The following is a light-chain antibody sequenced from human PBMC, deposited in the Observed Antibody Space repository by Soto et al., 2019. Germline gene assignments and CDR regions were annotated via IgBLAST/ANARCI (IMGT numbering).Light chain of an antibody. CDR1: QSVFSS. CDR3: QQYNNWLRT. J-gene: IGKJ2*01. V-gene: IGKV3-15*01. CDR2: GAA. Sequence: EIVMTQSPATLSVSLGERVTLSCRASQSVFSSLAWYQQKPGQAPRLLIYGAATRPIGIPARFSGSGSGTEFTLTISSLQSEDFAVYYCQQYNNWLRTFGQGTKLEIK.